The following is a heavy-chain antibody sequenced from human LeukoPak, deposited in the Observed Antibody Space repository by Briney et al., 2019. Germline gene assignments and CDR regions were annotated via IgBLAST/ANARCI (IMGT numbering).Heavy chain of an antibody. Sequence: SETLSLTCTVSGGSISSYYWSWIRQPPGKGLEWIGYIYYSGSTNYNPSLKSRVTISVDTSKNQFSLKLSSVTAAGTAVYYCARDIPVGSSWYFDYWGQGTLVTVSS. V-gene: IGHV4-59*01. CDR2: IYYSGST. J-gene: IGHJ4*02. CDR3: ARDIPVGSSWYFDY. D-gene: IGHD6-13*01. CDR1: GGSISSYY.